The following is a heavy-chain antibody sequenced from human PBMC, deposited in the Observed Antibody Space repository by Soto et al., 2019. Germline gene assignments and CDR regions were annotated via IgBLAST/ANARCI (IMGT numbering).Heavy chain of an antibody. J-gene: IGHJ4*02. CDR1: GFTFSSYA. D-gene: IGHD3-3*01. CDR3: AKDLDGENPY. V-gene: IGHV3-23*01. CDR2: ISGSGGST. Sequence: GRYRRLSCAASGFTFSSYAMSWVRQAPGKGLEWVSAISGSGGSTYYADSVKGRFTISRDNSKNTLYLQMNSLRAEDTAVYYCAKDLDGENPYWGQGTLVTVSS.